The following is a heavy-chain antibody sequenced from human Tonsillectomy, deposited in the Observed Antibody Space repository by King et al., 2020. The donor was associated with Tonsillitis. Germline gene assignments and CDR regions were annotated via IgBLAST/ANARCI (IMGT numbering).Heavy chain of an antibody. CDR3: AREIVIGDWYGYFDY. CDR2: ISGSGSST. CDR1: GFTFNTYA. D-gene: IGHD6-19*01. J-gene: IGHJ4*02. V-gene: IGHV3-23*04. Sequence: EVQLVESGGGLVQPGGSLRLSCAASGFTFNTYAMNWVRQAPGKGLEWVSSISGSGSSTFYADSVRGRLTISRDNSTNTGILRLNSLRAEDTAIYYCAREIVIGDWYGYFDYWGQGTLVTVSS.